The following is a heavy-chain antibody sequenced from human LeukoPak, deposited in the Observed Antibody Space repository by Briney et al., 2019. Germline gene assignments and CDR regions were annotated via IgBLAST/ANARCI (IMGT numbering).Heavy chain of an antibody. Sequence: ASVKVSCKASGGTFSSYAISWVRQAPGQGLEWMGIINPSGGTTNYAQKFRGRVTMTRDMSTSTVYMELSSLRSEDTAVYYCARPYGSGSGSRQMSDWGQGTLVTVSS. D-gene: IGHD3-10*01. CDR3: ARPYGSGSGSRQMSD. CDR2: INPSGGTT. J-gene: IGHJ4*02. V-gene: IGHV1-46*01. CDR1: GGTFSSYA.